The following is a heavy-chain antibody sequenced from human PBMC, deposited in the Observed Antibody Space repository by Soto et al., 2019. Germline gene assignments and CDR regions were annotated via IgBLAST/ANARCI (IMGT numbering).Heavy chain of an antibody. Sequence: GGSLRLSCATSGFTFSSYEMNWVRQAPGKGLEWVSYISSSGSTIYYADSVKGRFTISRDNAKNSLYLQMDSLRAEDTAVYYCARDQEAGSFFPYYYGMDVWGQGTTVTVSS. J-gene: IGHJ6*02. CDR1: GFTFSSYE. CDR2: ISSSGSTI. V-gene: IGHV3-48*03. CDR3: ARDQEAGSFFPYYYGMDV. D-gene: IGHD6-13*01.